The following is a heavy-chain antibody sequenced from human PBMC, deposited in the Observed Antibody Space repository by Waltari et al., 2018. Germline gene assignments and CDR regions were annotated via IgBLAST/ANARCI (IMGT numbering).Heavy chain of an antibody. D-gene: IGHD2-15*01. CDR1: GYTFTNFG. J-gene: IGHJ4*02. CDR2: ISPYNGCT. V-gene: IGHV1-18*01. Sequence: QVQLVQSGAEVKKPGASVKVACKASGYTFTNFGINWVRQAPGQGLEWVGWISPYNGCTDYHPRLQGRVTMTTDTSTNTAYLELRSLRSDDTAVYYCARGGGPRTVVALTFDSWGQGTLVTVSS. CDR3: ARGGGPRTVVALTFDS.